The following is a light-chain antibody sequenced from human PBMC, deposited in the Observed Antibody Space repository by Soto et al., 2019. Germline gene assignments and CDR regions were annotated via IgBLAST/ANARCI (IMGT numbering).Light chain of an antibody. J-gene: IGLJ2*01. CDR1: SNDIGPYNY. CDR3: SSYTSIIAVV. CDR2: DVT. V-gene: IGLV2-14*03. Sequence: QSALTQPASVSGSPGQSITISCTGTSNDIGPYNYVSWYQQHPGKAPRLLIYDVTNRPSGFSDRFSGSKSGRTASLTISGLQAEDEADYYCSSYTSIIAVVFGGGTQLTVL.